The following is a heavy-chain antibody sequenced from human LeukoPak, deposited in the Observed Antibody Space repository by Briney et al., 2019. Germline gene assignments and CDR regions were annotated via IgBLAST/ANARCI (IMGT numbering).Heavy chain of an antibody. D-gene: IGHD3-10*01. V-gene: IGHV3-23*01. CDR2: ISGNGVST. J-gene: IGHJ4*02. Sequence: GGSLRLSCAASGFTFSSYSMNWVRQAPGRGLEWVSSISGNGVSTYYADSVEGRFTISRDNSNNTLYLHLHSLRVEDTAIYYCAKDGLWFGESQYYFDYWGQGTLVTVSS. CDR3: AKDGLWFGESQYYFDY. CDR1: GFTFSSYS.